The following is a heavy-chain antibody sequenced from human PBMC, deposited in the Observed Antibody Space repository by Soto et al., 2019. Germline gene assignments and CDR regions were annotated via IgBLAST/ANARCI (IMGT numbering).Heavy chain of an antibody. D-gene: IGHD3-3*01. CDR1: GGSISGHY. Sequence: SETLSLTCTVSGGSISGHYWSWIRQPPGKGLQYIGYISYSGSTNYNPSLKSRVTISVDTSNNQFSLRLSSVTAADTAVYYCARDVGLQHDTGYYDVWSGKNNWFDPWGQGILVTVSS. V-gene: IGHV4-59*11. CDR2: ISYSGST. J-gene: IGHJ5*02. CDR3: ARDVGLQHDTGYYDVWSGKNNWFDP.